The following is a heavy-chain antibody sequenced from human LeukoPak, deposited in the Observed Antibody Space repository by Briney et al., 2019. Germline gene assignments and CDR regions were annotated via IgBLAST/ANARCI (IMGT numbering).Heavy chain of an antibody. Sequence: ASVKVSCKASGYTFTSYDINWVRQATGQGLEWMGIINPSGGSTSYAQKFQGRVTMTRDTSTSTVYMELSSLRSEDTAVYYCARDLRIVGATTLGYWGQGTLVTVSS. D-gene: IGHD1-26*01. V-gene: IGHV1-46*01. CDR2: INPSGGST. CDR1: GYTFTSYD. CDR3: ARDLRIVGATTLGY. J-gene: IGHJ4*02.